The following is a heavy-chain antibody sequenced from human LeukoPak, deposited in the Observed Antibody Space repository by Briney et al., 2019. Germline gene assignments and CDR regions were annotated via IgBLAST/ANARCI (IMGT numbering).Heavy chain of an antibody. CDR1: GFTFSSYS. J-gene: IGHJ4*02. CDR2: ISSSSSYI. D-gene: IGHD3-9*01. Sequence: GGSLRLSCAASGFTFSSYSMNWVRQAPGKGLEWVSSISSSSSYIYYADSVKGRFTISRDNAKNSLYLQMNSLRAEDTAVYYCARSGLRYFDYFDYWGQGTLVTVSS. V-gene: IGHV3-21*01. CDR3: ARSGLRYFDYFDY.